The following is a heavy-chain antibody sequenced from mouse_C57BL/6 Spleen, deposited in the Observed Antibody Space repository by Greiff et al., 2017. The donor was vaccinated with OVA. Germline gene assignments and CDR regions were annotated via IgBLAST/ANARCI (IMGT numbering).Heavy chain of an antibody. Sequence: VKLQQPGAELVKPGASVKLSCKASGYTFTSYWMHWVKQRPGQGLEWIGMIHPTSGRTNYNEKFKSKATLTVDKSSSTAYMQLSSLTSEDSAVYYCARGDYSRYFDVWGTGTTVTVSS. D-gene: IGHD2-5*01. J-gene: IGHJ1*03. V-gene: IGHV1-64*01. CDR1: GYTFTSYW. CDR2: IHPTSGRT. CDR3: ARGDYSRYFDV.